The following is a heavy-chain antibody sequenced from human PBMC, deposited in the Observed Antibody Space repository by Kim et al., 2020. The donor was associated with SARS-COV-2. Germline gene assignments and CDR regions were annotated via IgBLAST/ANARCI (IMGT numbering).Heavy chain of an antibody. CDR1: GGSISSYY. D-gene: IGHD6-19*01. Sequence: SETLSLTCTVSGGSISSYYWSWIRQPPGKGLEWIGYIYYSGSTNYSPSLKSRVTISVDTSKNQFSLKLSSVTAADTAVYYCARQGRNSSGWFSYYYYYGMDVWGQGTTVTVSS. CDR2: IYYSGST. V-gene: IGHV4-59*08. CDR3: ARQGRNSSGWFSYYYYYGMDV. J-gene: IGHJ6*02.